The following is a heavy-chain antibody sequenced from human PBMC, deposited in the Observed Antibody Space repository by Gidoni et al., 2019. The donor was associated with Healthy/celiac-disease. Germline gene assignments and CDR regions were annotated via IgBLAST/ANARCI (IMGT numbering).Heavy chain of an antibody. V-gene: IGHV4-39*01. Sequence: QLQLQESGPGLVKLSETLSLTCTVSGGSISSSSYYWGWIRQPPGKGLEWIGSIYYSGSTYYNPSLKSRVTISVDTSKNQFSLKLSSVTAADTAVYYCARAQITMVRGVIMYYFDYWGQGTLVTVSS. CDR3: ARAQITMVRGVIMYYFDY. CDR2: IYYSGST. J-gene: IGHJ4*02. D-gene: IGHD3-10*01. CDR1: GGSISSSSYY.